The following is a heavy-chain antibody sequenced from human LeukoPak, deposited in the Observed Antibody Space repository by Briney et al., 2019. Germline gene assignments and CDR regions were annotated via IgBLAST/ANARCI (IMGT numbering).Heavy chain of an antibody. CDR3: ASDGSGSFLSAFDI. J-gene: IGHJ3*02. CDR2: IYSGGST. D-gene: IGHD3-10*01. V-gene: IGHV3-53*01. CDR1: GFTVSSNY. Sequence: PGGSLRLYCAASGFTVSSNYMSWVRQAPGKGLEWVSVIYSGGSTYYADSVKGRFTISRDNSKNTLYLQMNSLRAEDTAVYYCASDGSGSFLSAFDIWGQGTMVTVSS.